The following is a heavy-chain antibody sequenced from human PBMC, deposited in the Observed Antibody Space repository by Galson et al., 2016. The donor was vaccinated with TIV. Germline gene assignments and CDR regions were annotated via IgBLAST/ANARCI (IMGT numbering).Heavy chain of an antibody. V-gene: IGHV1-69*13. CDR2: ILPIFGAA. J-gene: IGHJ6*03. CDR3: ARPSSSCRGCSYYYYMDV. D-gene: IGHD6-19*01. CDR1: GGTFNIYA. Sequence: SVKVSCKASGGTFNIYAISWVRQAPGQGLEWMGGILPIFGAATYAQKFQGRVTITADESTNTAYMELSSLKSDYTAMYYCARPSSSCRGCSYYYYMDVWGKGTTVTVSS.